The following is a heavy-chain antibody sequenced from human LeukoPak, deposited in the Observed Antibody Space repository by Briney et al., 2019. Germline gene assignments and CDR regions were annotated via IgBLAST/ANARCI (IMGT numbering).Heavy chain of an antibody. V-gene: IGHV3-30*18. Sequence: PGRSLSLSCAASGFTFSSYGMHWVRQAPGKGLEWVTVISYDGINKYYADSVKGRFTISRDNSNNALYLQMNSLRAEDTAVYYCAKDGPYYFDYWGQGTLVTVSS. CDR2: ISYDGINK. CDR1: GFTFSSYG. J-gene: IGHJ4*02. CDR3: AKDGPYYFDY.